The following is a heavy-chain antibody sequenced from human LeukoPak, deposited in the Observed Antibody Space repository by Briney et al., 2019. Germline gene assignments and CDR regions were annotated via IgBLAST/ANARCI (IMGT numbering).Heavy chain of an antibody. D-gene: IGHD6-13*01. CDR2: IHTDGSTT. CDR1: GFNLSSHW. CDR3: ARNVRSSSRNGLDV. V-gene: IGHV3-74*01. J-gene: IGHJ4*02. Sequence: GGSLRLSCAGSGFNLSSHWMHWVRQAPGKGPVWVSRIHTDGSTTSYADSVKGRFTISRDNAKNTLYLEMNSLRAEDTAVYYCARNVRSSSRNGLDVWGQGTLVTVSS.